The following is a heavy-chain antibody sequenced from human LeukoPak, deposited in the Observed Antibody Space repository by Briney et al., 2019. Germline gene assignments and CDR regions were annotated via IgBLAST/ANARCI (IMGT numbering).Heavy chain of an antibody. D-gene: IGHD6-19*01. J-gene: IGHJ4*02. Sequence: GGSLRLSCAASGFTFSSYSMKWVRQAPGKGLEWVSAISGSGGSTYYADSVKGRFTISRDNSKNTLYLQMNSLRAEDTAVYYCAKSSYSSGWCNFDYWGQGTLVTVS. CDR2: ISGSGGST. CDR3: AKSSYSSGWCNFDY. V-gene: IGHV3-23*01. CDR1: GFTFSSYS.